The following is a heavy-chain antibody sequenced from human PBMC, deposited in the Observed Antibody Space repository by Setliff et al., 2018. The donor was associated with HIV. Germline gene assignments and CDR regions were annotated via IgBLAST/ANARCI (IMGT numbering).Heavy chain of an antibody. CDR1: GYTFTGYY. V-gene: IGHV1-2*04. CDR2: INPNSGGT. Sequence: ASVKVSCKASGYTFTGYYMHWVRQAPGQGLEWMGWINPNSGGTNYAQKFQGWVTMTRDTSISTAYMELSRLRSDDTAVYYCARESYGSYYGSGSYNSPSPYYYYGMDVWGQGTTVTVSS. CDR3: ARESYGSYYGSGSYNSPSPYYYYGMDV. D-gene: IGHD3-10*01. J-gene: IGHJ6*02.